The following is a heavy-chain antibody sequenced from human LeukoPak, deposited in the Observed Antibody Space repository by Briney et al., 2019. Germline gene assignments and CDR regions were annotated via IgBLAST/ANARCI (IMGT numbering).Heavy chain of an antibody. CDR3: ARAGRRLLFLES. J-gene: IGHJ4*02. V-gene: IGHV3-48*04. D-gene: IGHD6-6*01. Sequence: GGSLRLSCAGSGFTFSTYSIKWVRQAPGKGLEWVSYISGSGSTIYYGDSVKGRFTISRDDAKKSVYLQMNSLRAEDTAVYYCARAGRRLLFLESWGLGTLVTVSS. CDR1: GFTFSTYS. CDR2: ISGSGSTI.